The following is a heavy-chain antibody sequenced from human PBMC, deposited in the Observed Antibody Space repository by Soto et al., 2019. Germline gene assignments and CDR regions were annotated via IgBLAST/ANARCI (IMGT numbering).Heavy chain of an antibody. CDR3: ARRYGYGTFDI. Sequence: TSETLSLTCTVSGGSVSSVSYYWSWIRQPPGKGLEWIGYIYYSGSTKYNPYLKSRVSISVDTSKNQFSLKLSSVTAADTAVYFCARRYGYGTFDIWGQGTMVTVSS. CDR2: IYYSGST. J-gene: IGHJ3*02. V-gene: IGHV4-61*01. D-gene: IGHD5-18*01. CDR1: GGSVSSVSYY.